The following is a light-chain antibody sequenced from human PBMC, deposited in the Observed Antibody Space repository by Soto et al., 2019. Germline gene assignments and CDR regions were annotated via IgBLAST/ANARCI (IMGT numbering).Light chain of an antibody. V-gene: IGKV1-27*01. CDR2: AAS. CDR1: QGISNY. J-gene: IGKJ3*01. Sequence: DIPMTQSPSSLSASVGDRVTITCRASQGISNYLAWYQQKPGKVPKLLIYAASTLQSGVPSRFSGSGSGTDLTLTISSLQPEDVATYYCQMYNSAPPFTVAPGTKVHIK. CDR3: QMYNSAPPFT.